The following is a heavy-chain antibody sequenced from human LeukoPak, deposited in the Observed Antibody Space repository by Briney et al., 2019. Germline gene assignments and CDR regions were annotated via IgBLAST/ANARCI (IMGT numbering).Heavy chain of an antibody. V-gene: IGHV3-7*01. CDR1: GFTSSDNW. D-gene: IGHD1-26*01. Sequence: EGSLGLSCAASGFTSSDNWMSWVRDSPERALEWVANIEVDGSEKNYLDSVKGRFTISSHNAKNSLYLQMNSLRVEDTAVYYCVTGGSYFGYWGQGTLVTVSS. CDR2: IEVDGSEK. J-gene: IGHJ4*02. CDR3: VTGGSYFGY.